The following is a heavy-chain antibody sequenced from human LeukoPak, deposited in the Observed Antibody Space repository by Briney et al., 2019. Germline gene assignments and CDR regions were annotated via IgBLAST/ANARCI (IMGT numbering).Heavy chain of an antibody. CDR2: IYYSGST. CDR3: ARAPMVRGKTPLDP. J-gene: IGHJ5*02. V-gene: IGHV4-31*03. CDR1: GGSISSGGYY. Sequence: SETLSLTCSVSGGSISSGGYYWSWIHQHPGKGLEWIGYIYYSGSTYYNPSLKSRVTISVDTSKNQFSLKLSSVTAADTAVYYCARAPMVRGKTPLDPWGQGTLVTVSS. D-gene: IGHD3-10*01.